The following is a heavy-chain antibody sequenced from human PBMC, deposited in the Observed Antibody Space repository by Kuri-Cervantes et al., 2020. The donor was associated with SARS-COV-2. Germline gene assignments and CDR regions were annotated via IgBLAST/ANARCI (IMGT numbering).Heavy chain of an antibody. V-gene: IGHV1-69*05. CDR1: GGTFSSYA. CDR3: ARPYCTSSTCYDGTFDS. J-gene: IGHJ4*02. CDR2: IIPLFGTT. D-gene: IGHD2-2*01. Sequence: SVKVSCKSSGGTFSSYAVTWVRQAPGRGLERMGRIIPLFGTTIYAEKYRGRVTLTTDESTNTAYMELSSLRSEDTAVYDCARPYCTSSTCYDGTFDSRGQGTLVTVSS.